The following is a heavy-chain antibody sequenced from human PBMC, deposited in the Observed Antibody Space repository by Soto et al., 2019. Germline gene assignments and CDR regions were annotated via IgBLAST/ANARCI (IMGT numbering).Heavy chain of an antibody. J-gene: IGHJ4*02. CDR1: GGSFSGYY. CDR2: INHSGST. Sequence: QVQLQQWGAGLLKPSETLSLTCAVYGGSFSGYYWSWIRQPPGKGLEWIGEINHSGSTNYNPSLKSRVTISVDTSKNQFSLKLISVTAADTAVYYCARAGGYGSGSYYIWGQGTLVTVSS. V-gene: IGHV4-34*01. D-gene: IGHD3-10*01. CDR3: ARAGGYGSGSYYI.